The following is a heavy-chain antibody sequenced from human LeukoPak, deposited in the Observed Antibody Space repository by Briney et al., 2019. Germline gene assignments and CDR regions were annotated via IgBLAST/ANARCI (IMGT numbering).Heavy chain of an antibody. Sequence: ASVKVSCKASGGTFSSSAISWVRQAPGQGLEWMGWMNPNSGNTGYAQKFQGRVTMTRNTSISTAYMELSSLRSEDTAVYYCARGDGGIAAADTCLGYWGQGTLVTVSS. CDR1: GGTFSSSA. CDR3: ARGDGGIAAADTCLGY. V-gene: IGHV1-8*01. D-gene: IGHD6-13*01. J-gene: IGHJ4*02. CDR2: MNPNSGNT.